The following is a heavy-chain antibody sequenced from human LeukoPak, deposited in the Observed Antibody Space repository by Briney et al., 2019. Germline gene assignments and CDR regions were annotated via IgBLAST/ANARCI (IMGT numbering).Heavy chain of an antibody. D-gene: IGHD3-3*01. J-gene: IGHJ4*02. Sequence: PGGSLRLSCAASGFTFSSYTMKWVRQAPGKGLEWVSSISSNSAYIYYADSVKGRFTISRDHAKNSLYLQMKSLRAEDTAVYYCARDPNRFLEWYPLLYWGQGTLDTVSS. V-gene: IGHV3-21*01. CDR3: ARDPNRFLEWYPLLY. CDR1: GFTFSSYT. CDR2: ISSNSAYI.